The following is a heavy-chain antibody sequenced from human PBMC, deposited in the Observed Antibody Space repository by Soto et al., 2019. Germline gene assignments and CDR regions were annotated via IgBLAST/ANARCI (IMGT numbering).Heavy chain of an antibody. Sequence: QVQLVESGGGVVQPGRSLRLSCAASGFTFSSYAMHWVRQAPGKGLEWVAVISYDGSNKYYADSVKGRFTISRDNSKNALYLRMNSLRAEDTGVYYCARGGWNGHDAFAIWGQGTMVPVSS. V-gene: IGHV3-30-3*01. D-gene: IGHD1-1*01. J-gene: IGHJ3*02. CDR3: ARGGWNGHDAFAI. CDR2: ISYDGSNK. CDR1: GFTFSSYA.